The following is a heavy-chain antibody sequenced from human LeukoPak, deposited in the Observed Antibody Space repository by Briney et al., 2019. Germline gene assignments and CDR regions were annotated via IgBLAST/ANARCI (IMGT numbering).Heavy chain of an antibody. D-gene: IGHD6-13*01. CDR3: ARPGQLVRPYYFDY. V-gene: IGHV3-30*03. CDR2: ISYDGSNK. CDR1: GFTFSSYG. J-gene: IGHJ4*02. Sequence: GGSLRLSCAASGFTFSSYGMHWVRQAPGKGLEWVAVISYDGSNKYYADSVKGRFTISRDNSKNTLYLQMNSLRAEDTAVYYCARPGQLVRPYYFDYWGQGTLVTVSS.